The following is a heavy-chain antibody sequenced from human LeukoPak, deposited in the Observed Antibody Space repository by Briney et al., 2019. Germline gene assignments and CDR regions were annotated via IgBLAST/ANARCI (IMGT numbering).Heavy chain of an antibody. J-gene: IGHJ5*02. CDR1: GFTFSSYA. D-gene: IGHD6-19*01. V-gene: IGHV3-23*01. Sequence: PGGSLRLSCAASGFTFSSYAVIWVRQAPGKGLEWVSTIGGTGDSTYYADSVKGRFTISRDNSKNTLYLQMNSLRAEDTAVYYCAKGAAVTGTRSNWFDPWGQGTLVTVSS. CDR3: AKGAAVTGTRSNWFDP. CDR2: IGGTGDST.